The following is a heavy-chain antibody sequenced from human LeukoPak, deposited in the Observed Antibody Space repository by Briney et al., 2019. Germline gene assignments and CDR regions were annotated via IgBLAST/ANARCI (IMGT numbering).Heavy chain of an antibody. CDR3: ARGRGSPVWGSYRYPLDC. CDR2: INHSGST. D-gene: IGHD3-16*02. Sequence: SETLSLTCAVYGGSFSGYYWSWIRQPPGKGLEWIGEINHSGSTNYNPSLKSRVTISVDTSKNQFSLKLSSVTAADTAVYYCARGRGSPVWGSYRYPLDCWGQGTLVTVSS. J-gene: IGHJ4*02. CDR1: GGSFSGYY. V-gene: IGHV4-34*01.